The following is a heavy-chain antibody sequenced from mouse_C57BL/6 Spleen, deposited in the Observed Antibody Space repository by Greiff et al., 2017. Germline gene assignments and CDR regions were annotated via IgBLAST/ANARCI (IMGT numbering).Heavy chain of an antibody. J-gene: IGHJ1*03. CDR1: GYTFTDYY. CDR2: INPNNGGT. Sequence: VQLKQSGPELVKPGASVKISCKASGYTFTDYYMNWVKQSHGKSLEWIGDINPNNGGTSYNQKFKGKATLTVDKSSSTAYMELRSLTSEDSAVYYCARSDYASAFDVWGTGTTVTVSS. D-gene: IGHD6-1*01. V-gene: IGHV1-26*01. CDR3: ARSDYASAFDV.